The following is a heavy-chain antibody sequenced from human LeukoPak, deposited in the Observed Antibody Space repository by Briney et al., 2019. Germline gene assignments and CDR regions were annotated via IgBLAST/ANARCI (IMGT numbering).Heavy chain of an antibody. V-gene: IGHV4-61*02. CDR3: ARDTHGLPQTLYNWFDP. Sequence: PSQTLSLTCTVSGGSISSGGYYWSWIRQPAGKGLEWIGRIYTSGSTNYNPSLKSRVTMSVDTSKNQFSLKLSSVTAADTAVYYCARDTHGLPQTLYNWFDPWGQGTLVTVSS. CDR1: GGSISSGGYY. CDR2: IYTSGST. J-gene: IGHJ5*02. D-gene: IGHD2-15*01.